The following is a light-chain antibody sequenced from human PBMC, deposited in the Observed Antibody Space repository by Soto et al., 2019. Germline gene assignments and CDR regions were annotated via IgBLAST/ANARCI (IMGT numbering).Light chain of an antibody. J-gene: IGKJ1*01. V-gene: IGKV3-20*01. CDR3: QQYGSSPPRT. CDR1: QSVSSSY. CDR2: GAS. Sequence: EIVLTQSPGTLSLSPGERATLSCRASQSVSSSYLAWYQQKPGQAPRLLIYGASSRATGIPDRFSGSGSGTDFTLTISRLEPEEFSVYYGQQYGSSPPRTYGQGTKVEIK.